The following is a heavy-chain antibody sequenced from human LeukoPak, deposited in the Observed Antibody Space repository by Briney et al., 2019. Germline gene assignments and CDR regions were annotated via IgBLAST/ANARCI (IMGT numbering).Heavy chain of an antibody. CDR2: ISSSSSYI. CDR3: AREGYRTYDFWSGYCSSFDY. D-gene: IGHD3-3*01. CDR1: GFTFSSYS. J-gene: IGHJ4*02. V-gene: IGHV3-21*01. Sequence: KTGGSLRLSCAASGFTFSSYSMNWVRQAPGKGLEWVSSISSSSSYIYYADSVKGRFTISRDNAKNSLYLQMNSLRAEDTAVYYCAREGYRTYDFWSGYCSSFDYWGQGTLVTVSS.